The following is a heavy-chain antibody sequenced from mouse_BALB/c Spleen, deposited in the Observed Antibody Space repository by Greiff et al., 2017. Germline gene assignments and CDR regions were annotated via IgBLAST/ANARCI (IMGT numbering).Heavy chain of an antibody. V-gene: IGHV1-54*01. J-gene: IGHJ1*01. Sequence: QVQLKQSGAELVRPGTSVKVSCKASGYAFTNYLIEWVKQRPGQGLEWIGVINPGSGGTNYNEKFKGKATLTADKSSSTAYMQLSSLTSDDSAVYFCARGGLRQYFDVWGAGTTVTVSS. D-gene: IGHD2-4*01. CDR2: INPGSGGT. CDR3: ARGGLRQYFDV. CDR1: GYAFTNYL.